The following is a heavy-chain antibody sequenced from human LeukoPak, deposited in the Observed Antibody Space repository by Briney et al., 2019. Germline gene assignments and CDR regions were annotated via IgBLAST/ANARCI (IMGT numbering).Heavy chain of an antibody. J-gene: IGHJ4*02. D-gene: IGHD2/OR15-2a*01. CDR2: IKEDGSEK. Sequence: PGGSLRLSCAVSGFTFTSYWMHWVRQAPGKGLEWVANIKEDGSEKYYVDSVRGRFTISRDNAKNSLYLQIDSLRADDAAVYYCAREFSQSWDYWGQGTPVTVSS. V-gene: IGHV3-7*05. CDR3: AREFSQSWDY. CDR1: GFTFTSYW.